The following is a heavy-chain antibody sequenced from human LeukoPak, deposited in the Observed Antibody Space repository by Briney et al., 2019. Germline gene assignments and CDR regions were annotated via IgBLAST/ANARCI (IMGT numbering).Heavy chain of an antibody. V-gene: IGHV3-53*01. CDR3: ARMMYYYDSSGYHTPFDY. J-gene: IGHJ4*02. D-gene: IGHD3-22*01. CDR2: IYSGGNT. Sequence: GGSLRLSCAASGFTVSSTSMTWVRQAPGKGLEWVSVIYSGGNTYYADSVKGRFTISRDNSKNTLYLQMNSLRAEDTAVYYCARMMYYYDSSGYHTPFDYWGQGTLVTVSS. CDR1: GFTVSSTS.